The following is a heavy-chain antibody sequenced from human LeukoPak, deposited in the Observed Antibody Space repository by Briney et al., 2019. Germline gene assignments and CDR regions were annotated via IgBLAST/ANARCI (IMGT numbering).Heavy chain of an antibody. CDR2: ISSDGSST. D-gene: IGHD2-8*01. Sequence: LAGGSLRLSCAASGFTFSSYWMHWVRQAPGKGLVWVSRISSDGSSTSYADSVKGRFTIPRDNAKNTLYLQMNSLRAEDTAVYYCARGVAGYCTNGVCYPLDYWGQGTLVTVSS. CDR1: GFTFSSYW. V-gene: IGHV3-74*01. J-gene: IGHJ4*02. CDR3: ARGVAGYCTNGVCYPLDY.